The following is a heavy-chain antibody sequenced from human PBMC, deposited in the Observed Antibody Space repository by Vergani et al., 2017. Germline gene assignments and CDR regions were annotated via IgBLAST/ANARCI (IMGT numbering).Heavy chain of an antibody. CDR3: AKGASITLFDY. V-gene: IGHV3-30*18. CDR1: GFTFSSYG. J-gene: IGHJ4*02. Sequence: QVQLVESGGGVVQPGRSLRLSCAASGFTFSSYGMHWVRQAPGKGLEWVAVISYDGSNKYYADSVKGRFTISRDNSKNTLYLQMNSLRAEDTAVYYCAKGASITLFDYCGQGTLVTVSS. CDR2: ISYDGSNK. D-gene: IGHD3-3*01.